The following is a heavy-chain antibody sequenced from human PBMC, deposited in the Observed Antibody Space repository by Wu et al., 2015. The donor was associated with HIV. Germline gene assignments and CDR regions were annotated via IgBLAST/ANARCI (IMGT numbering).Heavy chain of an antibody. CDR2: MNPNSGNT. CDR3: ARGLDSNYDFWSGLQPALDY. Sequence: QVQLVQSGAEVKKPGASVKVSCKASGYTFTSYDINWVRQATGQGLEWMGWMNPNSGNTGYAQKFQGRVTITRNTSISTAYMELSSLRSEDTAVYYCARGLDSNYDFWSGLQPALDYWGQGTLVTVSS. CDR1: GYTFTSYD. V-gene: IGHV1-8*03. D-gene: IGHD3-3*01. J-gene: IGHJ4*02.